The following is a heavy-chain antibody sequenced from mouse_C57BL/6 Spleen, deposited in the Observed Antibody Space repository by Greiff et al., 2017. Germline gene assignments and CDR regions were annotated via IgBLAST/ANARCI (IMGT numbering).Heavy chain of an antibody. CDR2: IYPRSGNT. V-gene: IGHV1-81*01. Sequence: QVQLQQSGAELARPGASVKLSCKASGYTFTSYGISWVKQRTGTGLEWIGEIYPRSGNTYSNQKFKGKATLTVDKSSSTAYMELHSVTSEDSTGYFCARGTTLWGQGTLVTVSA. CDR3: ARGTTL. D-gene: IGHD2-12*01. J-gene: IGHJ3*01. CDR1: GYTFTSYG.